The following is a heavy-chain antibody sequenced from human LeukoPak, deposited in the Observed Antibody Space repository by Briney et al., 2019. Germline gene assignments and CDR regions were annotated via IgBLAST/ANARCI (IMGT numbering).Heavy chain of an antibody. Sequence: SETLSLTCTVSGGSISSYYRSWIRQPAGKGLEWIGRIYTSGSTNYNPSLKSRVTMSVDTSKNQFSLKLSSVTAADTAVYYCARDLGYYDSSGYLPFDYWGQGTLVTVSS. J-gene: IGHJ4*02. CDR2: IYTSGST. CDR3: ARDLGYYDSSGYLPFDY. CDR1: GGSISSYY. V-gene: IGHV4-4*07. D-gene: IGHD3-22*01.